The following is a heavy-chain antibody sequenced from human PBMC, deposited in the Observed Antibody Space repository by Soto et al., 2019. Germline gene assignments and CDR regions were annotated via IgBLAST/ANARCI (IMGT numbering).Heavy chain of an antibody. V-gene: IGHV4-4*07. CDR3: ARDRIIGTSYSDY. D-gene: IGHD1-7*01. CDR2: IHSSGTT. CDR1: SGSINSFY. Sequence: SETLSLTCTVSSGSINSFYWAWMRQPAGKGLEWIGLIHSSGTTNYNPSLSSRVTMSVDPSKNQFSLGLTSVTAADTAVYYCARDRIIGTSYSDYWGQGILVTVSS. J-gene: IGHJ4*02.